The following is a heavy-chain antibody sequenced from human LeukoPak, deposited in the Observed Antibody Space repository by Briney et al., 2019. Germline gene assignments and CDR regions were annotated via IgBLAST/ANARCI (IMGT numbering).Heavy chain of an antibody. Sequence: GASLQISCQGSGSIFPTYWIAWVRPLPGKGLEWMGIIYPDESNIRYSPSFQGQVTISADKSISTAYLQWSSLKASDTAMYYCARPPSRGYSSSFEYWGQGTLVTVSS. D-gene: IGHD2-2*03. CDR3: ARPPSRGYSSSFEY. CDR1: GSIFPTYW. CDR2: IYPDESNI. V-gene: IGHV5-51*01. J-gene: IGHJ4*02.